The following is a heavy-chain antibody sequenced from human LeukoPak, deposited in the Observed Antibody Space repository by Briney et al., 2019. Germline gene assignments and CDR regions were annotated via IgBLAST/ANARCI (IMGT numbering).Heavy chain of an antibody. V-gene: IGHV4-59*01. CDR1: GGSIGSYY. CDR2: IYYSGTT. CDR3: ARESRVFIGDGYYLDS. J-gene: IGHJ4*02. D-gene: IGHD3-3*01. Sequence: SEALSLTCAVSGGSIGSYYWSWLRQPPGRGLEWIGYIYYSGTTNYNPSLKSRVTISVDTSKNQFSLKLTSVTAADTAVYYCARESRVFIGDGYYLDSWGPGTLITVSS.